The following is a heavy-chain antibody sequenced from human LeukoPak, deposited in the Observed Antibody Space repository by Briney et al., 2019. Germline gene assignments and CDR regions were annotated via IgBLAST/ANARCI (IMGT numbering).Heavy chain of an antibody. J-gene: IGHJ4*02. V-gene: IGHV3-74*01. CDR3: AKDHYWSIDY. D-gene: IGHD3-3*01. CDR1: GFEFSCNC. CDR2: IKGDGIST. Sequence: GGSLRISCAASGFEFSCNCMQWVRHAPGQGLVWVSRIKGDGISTNYADSVKGRFTISRDIAKNTLYLQMDSLRAEDTGVYYCAKDHYWSIDYWGRGTLVTVSS.